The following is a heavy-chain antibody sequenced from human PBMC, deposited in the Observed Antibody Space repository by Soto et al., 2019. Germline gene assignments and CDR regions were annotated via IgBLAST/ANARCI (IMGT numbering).Heavy chain of an antibody. V-gene: IGHV1-69*01. CDR2: IIPIFGTA. D-gene: IGHD2-2*01. CDR1: GGTFSSYA. Sequence: QVQLVQSGAEVRKPGSSVKVSCKASGGTFSSYAISWVRQAPGQGLEWMGGIIPIFGTANYAQKFQGRVTITADESTSTAYMELSSLRPEDTAVYHCARGIDCSSTSCYFDYWGQGTLVTVSS. J-gene: IGHJ4*02. CDR3: ARGIDCSSTSCYFDY.